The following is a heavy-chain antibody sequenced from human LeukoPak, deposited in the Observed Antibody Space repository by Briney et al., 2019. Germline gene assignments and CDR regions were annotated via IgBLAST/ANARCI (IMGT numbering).Heavy chain of an antibody. V-gene: IGHV1-18*01. Sequence: ASVKVSCKASGYTFTSYGISWVRQAPGQGLEWMGWISAYNGNTNYAQKLQGRVTMNADTSTSTAYMELRSLRSDDTAVYYCARDNIPGTMVRGVIPFDYWGQGTLVTVSS. CDR2: ISAYNGNT. CDR3: ARDNIPGTMVRGVIPFDY. D-gene: IGHD3-10*01. CDR1: GYTFTSYG. J-gene: IGHJ4*02.